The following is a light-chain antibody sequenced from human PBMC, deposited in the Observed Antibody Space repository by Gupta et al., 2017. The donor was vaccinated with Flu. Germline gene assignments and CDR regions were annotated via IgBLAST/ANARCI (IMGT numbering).Light chain of an antibody. CDR2: GKN. CDR3: KYTANNGDGWV. V-gene: IGLV3-19*01. Sequence: SPELTQDPTVSVALGETVRITCQGDSLRTYYASWYQQKSGQAPVLVIYGKNNRPSGITARVSCYSAGDTAFSVTIGAKAEDEADDYCKYTANNGDGWVFGGGTRLTVL. CDR1: SLRTYY. J-gene: IGLJ3*02.